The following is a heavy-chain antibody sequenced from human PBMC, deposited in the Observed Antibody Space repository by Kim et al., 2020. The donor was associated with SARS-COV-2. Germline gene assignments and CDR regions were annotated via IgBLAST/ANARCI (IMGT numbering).Heavy chain of an antibody. J-gene: IGHJ6*02. CDR1: GFTFSYYP. V-gene: IGHV3-30*04. CDR3: TTSRGYGLYV. CDR2: ISDDGSNK. D-gene: IGHD3-10*01. Sequence: GGSLRLSCAASGFTFSYYPMHWVRQAPGKGLEWVAVISDDGSNKNYADSQQGRFTISRDNSKNTLDLQMNSLRPDDTGVYYCTTSRGYGLYVWGQGTTVTVSS.